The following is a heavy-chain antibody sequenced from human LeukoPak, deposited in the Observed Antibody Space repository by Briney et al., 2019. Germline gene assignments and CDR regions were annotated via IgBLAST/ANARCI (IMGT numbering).Heavy chain of an antibody. CDR2: IYYSGST. D-gene: IGHD3-10*01. V-gene: IGHV4-39*01. J-gene: IGHJ6*02. CDR1: GGSISSSSYY. CDR3: ARPGYYGMDV. Sequence: SETLSLTCTVSGGSISSSSYYWGWIRQPPGKGLEWIGSIYYSGSTYYNPSLKSRVTISVDTSKNQFSLKLSSVTAADTAVYYCARPGYYGMDVWGQGTTVTVS.